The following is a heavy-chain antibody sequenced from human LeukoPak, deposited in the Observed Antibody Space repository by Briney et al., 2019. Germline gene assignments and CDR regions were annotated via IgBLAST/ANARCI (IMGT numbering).Heavy chain of an antibody. Sequence: SETLSLTCTVSGGSISDYYWNWMRQPPGKGLGWIGYIYYSGRTNYNPSPKSRVSISVDTSKNQFSLKLSSVTAADTAVYYCARDFRGSVDAFDIWGQGTMVAVSS. V-gene: IGHV4-59*01. CDR2: IYYSGRT. CDR3: ARDFRGSVDAFDI. J-gene: IGHJ3*02. CDR1: GGSISDYY.